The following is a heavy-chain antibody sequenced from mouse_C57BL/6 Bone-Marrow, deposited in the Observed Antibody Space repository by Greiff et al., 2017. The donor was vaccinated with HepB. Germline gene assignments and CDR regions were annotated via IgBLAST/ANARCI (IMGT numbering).Heavy chain of an antibody. CDR2: IYPGSGGT. J-gene: IGHJ2*01. CDR3: ARFYDGYSLDY. D-gene: IGHD2-3*01. V-gene: IGHV1-54*01. Sequence: VQLVESGAELVRPGTSVKVSCKASGYAFTNYLIEWVKQRPGQGLEWIGVIYPGSGGTNYNAKFKGKATLTADKSSSTAYIQLSSLTSEDSAVYFCARFYDGYSLDYWGQGTTLTVSS. CDR1: GYAFTNYL.